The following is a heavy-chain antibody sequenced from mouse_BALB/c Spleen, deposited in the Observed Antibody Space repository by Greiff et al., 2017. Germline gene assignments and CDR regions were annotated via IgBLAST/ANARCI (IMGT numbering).Heavy chain of an antibody. J-gene: IGHJ4*01. Sequence: EVKLMESGGGLVKPGGSLKLSCAASGFTFSSYAMSWVRQSPEKRLEWVAEISSGGSYTYYPDTVTGRFTISRDNAKNTLYLEMSSLRSEDTAMYYCARADYGSIYAMDYWGQGTSVTVSS. V-gene: IGHV5-9-4*01. CDR3: ARADYGSIYAMDY. D-gene: IGHD1-1*01. CDR1: GFTFSSYA. CDR2: ISSGGSYT.